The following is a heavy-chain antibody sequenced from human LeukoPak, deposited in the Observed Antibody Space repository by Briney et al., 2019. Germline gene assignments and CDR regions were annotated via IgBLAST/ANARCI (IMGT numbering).Heavy chain of an antibody. J-gene: IGHJ4*02. Sequence: GGSLRLSCAASGFTFSSYAMHWVRQAPGKGLEWVAVISYDGSNKYYADSVKGRFTISRDNSKNTLYLQMNSLRAEDTAVYYCASPRVYGSGYYEIDYWGQGTLVTVSS. V-gene: IGHV3-30*04. D-gene: IGHD3-22*01. CDR1: GFTFSSYA. CDR2: ISYDGSNK. CDR3: ASPRVYGSGYYEIDY.